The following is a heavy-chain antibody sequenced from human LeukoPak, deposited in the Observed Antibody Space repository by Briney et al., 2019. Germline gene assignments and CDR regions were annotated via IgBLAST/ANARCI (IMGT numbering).Heavy chain of an antibody. CDR1: GFTFSSHE. Sequence: GGSLRLSCAASGFTFSSHEMIWVRQAPGKGLEWVSFISESGSTTRYADSVKGRFTISRDNAKNTLYLKMNSLRAEDTAVYYCARGRDSSAYPYFDYWGQGTLVTVSS. J-gene: IGHJ4*02. CDR3: ARGRDSSAYPYFDY. D-gene: IGHD3-22*01. V-gene: IGHV3-48*03. CDR2: ISESGSTT.